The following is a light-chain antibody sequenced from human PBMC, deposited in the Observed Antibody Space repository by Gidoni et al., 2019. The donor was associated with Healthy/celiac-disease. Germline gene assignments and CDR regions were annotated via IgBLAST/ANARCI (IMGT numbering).Light chain of an antibody. CDR1: QGVSSY. V-gene: IGKV3-11*01. CDR3: QQRSNWPPVLT. CDR2: DAS. J-gene: IGKJ4*01. Sequence: EIVLTQSPATLSSSPGERATLSCRASQGVSSYLAWYQQKPGQAPRLLIYDASNRATGIPARFSGSGSGTDFTLTISSLEPEDFAVYYCQQRSNWPPVLTFGGGTKVEIK.